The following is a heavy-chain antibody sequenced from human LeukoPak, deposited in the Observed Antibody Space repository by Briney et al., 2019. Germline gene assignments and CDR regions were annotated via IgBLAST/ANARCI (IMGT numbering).Heavy chain of an antibody. CDR1: GYTFTGYY. CDR2: INPNSGGT. D-gene: IGHD3-10*01. V-gene: IGHV1-2*02. Sequence: ASVKVSCKASGYTFTGYYMHWVRQAPGQGLEWMGWINPNSGGTNYAQKFQGRVTMTRDTSISTAYMELSRLRSDDTAVYYCARDQLLWFGESSQYNYYYMDVWGKGTTVTITS. CDR3: ARDQLLWFGESSQYNYYYMDV. J-gene: IGHJ6*03.